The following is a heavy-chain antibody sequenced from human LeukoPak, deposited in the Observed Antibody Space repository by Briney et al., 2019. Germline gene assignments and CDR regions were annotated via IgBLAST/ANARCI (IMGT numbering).Heavy chain of an antibody. Sequence: GGSLRLSCAASGFTFSSYWLHWVRQAPGKGLVWVARIKSDETYTDYADSVKGRFTISRDDAKDTLYLQMNSLRAEDTAIYYCTTIRPDYWGQGALVTVSS. CDR2: IKSDETYT. D-gene: IGHD5-12*01. CDR3: TTIRPDY. CDR1: GFTFSSYW. J-gene: IGHJ4*02. V-gene: IGHV3-74*01.